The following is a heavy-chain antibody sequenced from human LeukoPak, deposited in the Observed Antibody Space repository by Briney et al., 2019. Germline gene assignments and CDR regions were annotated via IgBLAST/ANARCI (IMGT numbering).Heavy chain of an antibody. CDR1: ELTFNTYG. D-gene: IGHD1-1*01. Sequence: GGSLILSCAVSELTFNTYGMSWVRQAPGGGLEWVSAISGASRYYADSVKGRFTISRDNSQNPMYLQMNNLRVEATAVYYCAKEGERIYWYFDLWSRGTLVTVSP. CDR3: AKEGERIYWYFDL. CDR2: ISGASR. J-gene: IGHJ2*01. V-gene: IGHV3-23*01.